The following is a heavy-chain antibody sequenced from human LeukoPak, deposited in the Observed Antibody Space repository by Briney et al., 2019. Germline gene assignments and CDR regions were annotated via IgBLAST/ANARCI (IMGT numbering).Heavy chain of an antibody. CDR2: IYYSGST. D-gene: IGHD3-10*01. CDR1: GGSISSYY. J-gene: IGHJ6*02. Sequence: SETLSLTCTVSGGSISSYYWSWIRQPPGKGLEWIGYIYYSGSTNYNPSLKSRVTISVDTSKNQFSLKLSSVTAADTAVYYCARLGYYGSGSFGSYYYYYGMDVWGQGTTVTVSS. CDR3: ARLGYYGSGSFGSYYYYYGMDV. V-gene: IGHV4-59*01.